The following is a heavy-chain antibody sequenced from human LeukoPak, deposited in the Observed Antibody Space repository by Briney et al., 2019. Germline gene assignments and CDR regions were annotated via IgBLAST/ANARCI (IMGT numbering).Heavy chain of an antibody. V-gene: IGHV3-53*01. J-gene: IGHJ3*02. CDR2: IYSGGSI. Sequence: PGRSLRLSCAASGFTVSTNHMSWVRQTPGKGLEWVSTIYSGGSIYYADSVKGRFTISRDNSKNTLYLQMNSLRVEDTAVYYCARGSRVTTRLDAFDIWGQGTMVTVSS. CDR1: GFTVSTNH. CDR3: ARGSRVTTRLDAFDI. D-gene: IGHD4-17*01.